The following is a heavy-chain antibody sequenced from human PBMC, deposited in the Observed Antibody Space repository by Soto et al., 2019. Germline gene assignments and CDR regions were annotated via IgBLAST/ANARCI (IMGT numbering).Heavy chain of an antibody. V-gene: IGHV1-69*01. Sequence: QVQLVQSGAEVKKPGSSVKVSCRASGGHFDRFALSWLRQAHGQGLEWMGGIIPFPSATTYAHKFQGRVTITADESANTLYLELRSLTSDDTAVYYCARGEDDYGDFGSMDVWGQGTSVTVSS. CDR1: GGHFDRFA. CDR3: ARGEDDYGDFGSMDV. D-gene: IGHD4-17*01. CDR2: IIPFPSAT. J-gene: IGHJ6*02.